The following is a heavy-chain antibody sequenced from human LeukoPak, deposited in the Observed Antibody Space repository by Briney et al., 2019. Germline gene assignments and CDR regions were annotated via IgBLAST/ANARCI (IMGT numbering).Heavy chain of an antibody. CDR1: GFTVSSNS. V-gene: IGHV3-53*01. J-gene: IGHJ4*02. D-gene: IGHD3-22*01. CDR3: ARRAGDYSHPYDY. CDR2: IYSGGNT. Sequence: GGSLRPSCAASGFTVSSNSMSWVRQAPGKGLEWVSFIYSGGNTHNSDSVKGRFTISRDNSKNTLYLQMNSLRAEDTAVYYCARRAGDYSHPYDYWGQGTLVTVSS.